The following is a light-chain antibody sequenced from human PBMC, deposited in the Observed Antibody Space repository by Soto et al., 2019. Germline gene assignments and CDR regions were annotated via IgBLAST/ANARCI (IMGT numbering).Light chain of an antibody. CDR1: SSDVGGYDY. Sequence: QSALTQPASVSGSHGQSITISCTGTSSDVGGYDYVSWYQRHPGKAPELMIYEAANRPSWVSNRFSCSKSGNTASLTISGLQAEDEADYYCCSFASSSTYVFGTGTKVTVL. CDR2: EAA. CDR3: CSFASSSTYV. J-gene: IGLJ1*01. V-gene: IGLV2-14*01.